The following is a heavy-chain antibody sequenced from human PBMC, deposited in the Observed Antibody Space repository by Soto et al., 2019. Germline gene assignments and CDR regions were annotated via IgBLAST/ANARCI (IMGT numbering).Heavy chain of an antibody. CDR2: IDPSGGST. D-gene: IGHD3-22*01. CDR3: ARVPYDTTGYYAF. J-gene: IGHJ4*02. CDR1: GFTFTTYY. Sequence: ASVKVSCKTSGFTFTTYYIHWVRQAPGQGLEWMGMIDPSGGSTTYAQKFQGRITMTSDMSTSTVYMELSSLRSEDTAVCYCARVPYDTTGYYAFWGQGTLVTVSS. V-gene: IGHV1-46*01.